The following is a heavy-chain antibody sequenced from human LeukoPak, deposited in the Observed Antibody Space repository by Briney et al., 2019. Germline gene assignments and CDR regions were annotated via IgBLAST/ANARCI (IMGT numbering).Heavy chain of an antibody. CDR3: ARDPRGGETIFDF. Sequence: GGSLRLSCAASGFTFSSYWMSWVRQAPGKGLEWVANIKQDGSEKYYVDSVKGRFTISRDNAKNSLYLQMNSLRAEDTAVYYCARDPRGGETIFDFWGQGTLVTVSS. CDR1: GFTFSSYW. J-gene: IGHJ4*02. D-gene: IGHD2-21*01. CDR2: IKQDGSEK. V-gene: IGHV3-7*01.